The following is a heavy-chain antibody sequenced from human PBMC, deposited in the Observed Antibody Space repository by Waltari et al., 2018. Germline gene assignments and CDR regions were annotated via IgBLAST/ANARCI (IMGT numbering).Heavy chain of an antibody. D-gene: IGHD7-27*01. CDR2: CDPEDGET. Sequence: QVQLVQSGAEVKKPGASVKVSCQVPGYTLTEFSMHWVRLAPGKGLEWMGGCDPEDGETSYAQKFQGRGTMTEDTSTDTAYMELSSLRSEDTAVYYCATPRNRGNYQYGMDGWGQGTTVTVSS. CDR3: ATPRNRGNYQYGMDG. CDR1: GYTLTEFS. J-gene: IGHJ6*02. V-gene: IGHV1-24*01.